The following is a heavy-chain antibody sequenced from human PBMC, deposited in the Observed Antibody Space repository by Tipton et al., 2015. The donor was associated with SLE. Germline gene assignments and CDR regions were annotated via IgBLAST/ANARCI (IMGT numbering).Heavy chain of an antibody. CDR3: ARDPAVHRALDI. J-gene: IGHJ3*02. CDR1: GYTFTSYD. Sequence: QLVQSGAEVKKPGASVKVSCKAPGYTFTSYDITWVRQAPGQGLEWMGWISGYSGNRNYAQKFQGRVILTTDTSTRTAYMELRSLRSDDTAVYYCARDPAVHRALDIWGQGTMVTVSA. V-gene: IGHV1-18*01. CDR2: ISGYSGNR.